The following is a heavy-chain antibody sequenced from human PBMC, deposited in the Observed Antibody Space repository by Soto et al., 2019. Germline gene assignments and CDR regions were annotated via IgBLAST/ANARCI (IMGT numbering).Heavy chain of an antibody. Sequence: GGSPKLSCAAPGFPFSSYSMNWVRQAPGKGLEWVSYISSSSSTIYYADSVKGRFTISRDNAKNSLYLQVNSLRAEDTAVYYCARDKGRSPLDYWGQGT. J-gene: IGHJ4*02. D-gene: IGHD2-15*01. V-gene: IGHV3-48*01. CDR1: GFPFSSYS. CDR2: ISSSSSTI. CDR3: ARDKGRSPLDY.